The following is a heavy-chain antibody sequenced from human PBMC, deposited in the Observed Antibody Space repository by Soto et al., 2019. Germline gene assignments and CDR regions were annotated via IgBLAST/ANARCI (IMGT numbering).Heavy chain of an antibody. CDR3: ARDCSSTSCYSYYYYMDV. Sequence: QVQLVQSGAEVKKPGSSVKVSCKASGGTFSSYTISWVRQAPGQGLEWMGRIIPILVIANYAQKFQGRVTITADKSTSTAYMELSSLRSDDTAVYYCARDCSSTSCYSYYYYMDVWGKGTTVTVSS. V-gene: IGHV1-69*08. CDR2: IIPILVIA. CDR1: GGTFSSYT. D-gene: IGHD2-2*02. J-gene: IGHJ6*03.